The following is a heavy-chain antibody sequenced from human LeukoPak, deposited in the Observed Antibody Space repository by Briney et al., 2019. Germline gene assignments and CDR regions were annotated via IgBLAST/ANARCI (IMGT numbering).Heavy chain of an antibody. J-gene: IGHJ4*02. CDR2: IRYDGSNK. D-gene: IGHD4-23*01. Sequence: SGGSLRLSCAASGFTFSSFGMHWVRQAPGKGLEWVAFIRYDGSNKYYADSVKGRFTISRDNSKNTLYLQMNSLRGEDTAVYYCAKDLFPIYWGSDYGGNRPFDYWGQGTLVTVSS. CDR1: GFTFSSFG. V-gene: IGHV3-30*02. CDR3: AKDLFPIYWGSDYGGNRPFDY.